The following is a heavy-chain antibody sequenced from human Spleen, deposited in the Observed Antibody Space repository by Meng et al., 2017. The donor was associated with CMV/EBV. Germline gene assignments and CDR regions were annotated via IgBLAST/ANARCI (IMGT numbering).Heavy chain of an antibody. CDR3: ATQWLGGYYGMDV. CDR2: INHSGST. J-gene: IGHJ6*02. D-gene: IGHD6-19*01. CDR1: GGSFSGYY. Sequence: GSLRLSCAVYGGSFSGYYWSWIRQPPGKGLEWIGEINHSGSTNYNPSLKSRVTISVDTSKNQFSLKLSSVTAADTAVYYCATQWLGGYYGMDVWGQGTTVTVSS. V-gene: IGHV4-34*01.